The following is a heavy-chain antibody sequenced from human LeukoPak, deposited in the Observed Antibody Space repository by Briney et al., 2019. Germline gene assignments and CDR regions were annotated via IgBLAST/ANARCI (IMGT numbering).Heavy chain of an antibody. V-gene: IGHV3-7*01. J-gene: IGHJ5*02. D-gene: IGHD4-17*01. CDR3: ARVHSLSTVTYNWFHP. CDR2: IKQDGGEK. CDR1: GFTFSSYW. Sequence: GGSLRLSCAASGFTFSSYWMSWVRQAPGKGLEWVANIKQDGGEKYYVDSVKGRFTISRDNANNSLYLQLNSLRAEDTAVYYCARVHSLSTVTYNWFHPWGQGTLVTVSS.